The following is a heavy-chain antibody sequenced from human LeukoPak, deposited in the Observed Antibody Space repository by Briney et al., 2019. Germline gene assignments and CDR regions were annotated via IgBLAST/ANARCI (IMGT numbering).Heavy chain of an antibody. CDR1: AGSFSGYY. CDR3: ASTAAAGPPGDY. CDR2: INHSGST. V-gene: IGHV4-34*01. Sequence: SETLSLTCAVYAGSFSGYYWSWIRQPPGKGLEWIGEINHSGSTNYNPSLKSRVTISVATSKNQFSLKLSSVTAADTAVYYCASTAAAGPPGDYWGQGTLVTVSS. J-gene: IGHJ4*02. D-gene: IGHD6-13*01.